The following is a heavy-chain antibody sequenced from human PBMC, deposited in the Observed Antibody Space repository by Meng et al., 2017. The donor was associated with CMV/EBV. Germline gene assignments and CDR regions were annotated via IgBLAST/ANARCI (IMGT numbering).Heavy chain of an antibody. CDR3: ARAGVYCSSTSCHRYYGMDV. D-gene: IGHD2-2*01. CDR1: GGSISSGDYY. CDR2: IYYSGST. V-gene: IGHV4-30-4*08. Sequence: SETLSLTCTVSGGSISSGDYYWSWIRQPPGKGLERIGYIYYSGSTYYNPSLKSRVTISVDTSKNQFSLKLSSVTAADTAVYYCARAGVYCSSTSCHRYYGMDVWGQGTTVTVSS. J-gene: IGHJ6*02.